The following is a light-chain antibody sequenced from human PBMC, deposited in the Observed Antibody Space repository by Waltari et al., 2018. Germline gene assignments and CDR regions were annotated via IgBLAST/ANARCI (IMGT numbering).Light chain of an antibody. J-gene: IGLJ2*01. V-gene: IGLV1-40*01. CDR2: GNN. Sequence: QSVLTQPPSVSAAPGRRVTISCTGDISNIGAGYDVHWYQQLPETSPKLLIYGNNNRPSGVPDRVSATRSGTSASLAITGLQAEDEAYYYCQSFDGRRTLFGGGTKLTVL. CDR3: QSFDGRRTL. CDR1: ISNIGAGYD.